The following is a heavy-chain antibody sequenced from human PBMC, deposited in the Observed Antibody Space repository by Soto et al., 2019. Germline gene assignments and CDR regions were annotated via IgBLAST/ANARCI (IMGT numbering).Heavy chain of an antibody. CDR2: INHSGST. Sequence: QVQLQQWGAGLLKPSETLSLTCAVYGGSFSGYYWSWIRQPPGKGLEWIGEINHSGSTNYNPSLKSRVTISVDTSKNQFSLKLSSVTAADTAVYYCARGPHMGVDYWGQGTLVTVSS. CDR3: ARGPHMGVDY. V-gene: IGHV4-34*01. D-gene: IGHD2-21*01. CDR1: GGSFSGYY. J-gene: IGHJ4*02.